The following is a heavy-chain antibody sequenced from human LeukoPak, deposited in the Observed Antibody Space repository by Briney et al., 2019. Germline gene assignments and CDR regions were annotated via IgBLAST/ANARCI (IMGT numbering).Heavy chain of an antibody. D-gene: IGHD3-22*01. CDR3: ARDSYYDSSGHAP. CDR2: IHYSGST. Sequence: SEILSLTCTVSGGSLSRYYWSWVRQPPGKGLEWIGSIHYSGSTYYNPSLKSRVTISIDTSKNQFSLKLRSVTAADTAVYYCARDSYYDSSGHAPWGQGILVTVSS. J-gene: IGHJ5*02. CDR1: GGSLSRYY. V-gene: IGHV4-59*12.